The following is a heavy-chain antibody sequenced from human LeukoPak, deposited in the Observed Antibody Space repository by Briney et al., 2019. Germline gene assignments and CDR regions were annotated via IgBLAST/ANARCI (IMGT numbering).Heavy chain of an antibody. CDR3: ARVLGGITMTSSALDY. CDR1: GYTFTSYG. CDR2: ISAYNGNT. D-gene: IGHD3-22*01. V-gene: IGHV1-18*01. Sequence: ASVKVSCKASGYTFTSYGISWVRQAPGQGLEWMGWISAYNGNTNYAQKLQGRVTMTTDTSTSTAYMELRSLRSDDTAVYYCARVLGGITMTSSALDYWGQGTLVTVSS. J-gene: IGHJ4*02.